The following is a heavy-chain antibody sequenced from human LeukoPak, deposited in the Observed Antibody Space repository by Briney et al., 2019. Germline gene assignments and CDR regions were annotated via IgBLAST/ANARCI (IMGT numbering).Heavy chain of an antibody. CDR3: AREGYYYDSSGYYEYFQH. V-gene: IGHV3-23*01. CDR1: GFTFSSYA. D-gene: IGHD3-22*01. CDR2: ISGSGGST. Sequence: PGGSLRLSCAASGFTFSSYAMSWVRQAPGKGLEWVSAISGSGGSTYYADSVKGRFTISRDNSKNTLYLQMGSLRAEDMAVYYCAREGYYYDSSGYYEYFQHWGQGTLVTVSS. J-gene: IGHJ1*01.